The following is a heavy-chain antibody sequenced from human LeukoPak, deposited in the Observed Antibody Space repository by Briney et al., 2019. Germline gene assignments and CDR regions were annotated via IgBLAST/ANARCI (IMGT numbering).Heavy chain of an antibody. V-gene: IGHV3-30*03. CDR3: ASDHAGSGRAFDY. Sequence: GGSLRLSCAASGFTFSTYGMHWVRQAPGKGLEWVGLFSSGGINKHYADSVKGRFIISRDNSMNTLYLQMNSLGVEETAVYYSASDHAGSGRAFDYWGQGTMVTVSS. CDR2: FSSGGINK. J-gene: IGHJ4*02. D-gene: IGHD2-15*01. CDR1: GFTFSTYG.